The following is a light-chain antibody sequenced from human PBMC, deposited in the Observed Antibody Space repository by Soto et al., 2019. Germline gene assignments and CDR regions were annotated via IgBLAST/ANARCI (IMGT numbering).Light chain of an antibody. V-gene: IGKV3-15*01. CDR3: QPYNNWPPRT. CDR1: QSISNS. CDR2: GAS. Sequence: EIVMTQSPASLSVSPGEPATLSCRASQSISNSLAWYQQQPGQPPSLLIYGASTRATGIPARFSGSGSGTAFTLTISSLLSEASALYYCQPYNNWPPRTFGQGTKLEIK. J-gene: IGKJ2*01.